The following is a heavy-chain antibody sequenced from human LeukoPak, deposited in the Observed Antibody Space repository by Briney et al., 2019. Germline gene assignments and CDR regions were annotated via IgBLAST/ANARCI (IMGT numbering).Heavy chain of an antibody. CDR1: GYTLTGYY. Sequence: ASVKDSCKASGYTLTGYYMHWVRPAPGQGLEGMGWINHNSGGKNDAEKFQGRVTMTRDTSISTAYMELSRLRSHDTAVYYCARQGGPDCSSTSCDYYYSMDVWGKGTTVTVSS. J-gene: IGHJ6*03. CDR2: INHNSGGK. D-gene: IGHD2-2*01. CDR3: ARQGGPDCSSTSCDYYYSMDV. V-gene: IGHV1-2*02.